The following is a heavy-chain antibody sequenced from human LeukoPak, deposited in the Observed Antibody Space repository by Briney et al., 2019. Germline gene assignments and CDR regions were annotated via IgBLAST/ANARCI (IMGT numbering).Heavy chain of an antibody. CDR3: AKDQGTTYYYDSSGYRSFDY. D-gene: IGHD3-22*01. V-gene: IGHV3-30*18. J-gene: IGHJ4*02. CDR2: ISYDGSHI. Sequence: GGSLRLSCAASGFTFSSSGMHWVRQAPGKGLEWVALISYDGSHIYYGDSLKGRVTITRDNSKNTLWLQVNRLRAEDTAVYYCAKDQGTTYYYDSSGYRSFDYWDQGTLVTVSS. CDR1: GFTFSSSG.